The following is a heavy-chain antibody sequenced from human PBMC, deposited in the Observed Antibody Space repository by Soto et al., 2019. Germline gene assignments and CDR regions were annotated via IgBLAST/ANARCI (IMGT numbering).Heavy chain of an antibody. J-gene: IGHJ4*02. CDR3: ARHNYGSGSTYFDY. D-gene: IGHD3-10*01. Sequence: SETLSLTCTVSSGPDRSHNWGWIRQPPGRGLEWIGYVYYTGDTAHNPSLKSRVTISVDTSKNQFSLKLNSMTAADTAVYYCARHNYGSGSTYFDYWGQGTLVTVSS. V-gene: IGHV4-59*08. CDR1: SGPDRSHN. CDR2: VYYTGDT.